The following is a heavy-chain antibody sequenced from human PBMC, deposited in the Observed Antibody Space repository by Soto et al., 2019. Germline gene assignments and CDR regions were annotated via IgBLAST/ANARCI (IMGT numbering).Heavy chain of an antibody. J-gene: IGHJ6*03. CDR2: ISGSGGST. CDR3: AKYSNYYYYYYMDV. V-gene: IGHV3-23*01. CDR1: GFTFSSYA. D-gene: IGHD4-4*01. Sequence: GGSLRLSCAASGFTFSSYAMSWVRQAPGKGLEWVSAISGSGGSTYYADSVKGRFTISRDNSKNTLYLQMNSLRAEDTAVYYCAKYSNYYYYYYMDVWGKGTTVTSP.